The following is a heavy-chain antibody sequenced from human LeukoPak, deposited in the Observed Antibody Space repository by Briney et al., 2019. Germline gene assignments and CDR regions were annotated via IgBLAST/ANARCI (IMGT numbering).Heavy chain of an antibody. Sequence: GGSLRLSCAASGFTFSSYEMNWVRQAPGKGLEWVSYISSSGSTIYYADSVKGRFTISRDNAKNSLYLQMNSLRAEDTAVYYCERTAITLVRGTLELWGRGTLVTVSS. J-gene: IGHJ1*01. CDR2: ISSSGSTI. D-gene: IGHD3-10*01. V-gene: IGHV3-48*03. CDR3: ERTAITLVRGTLEL. CDR1: GFTFSSYE.